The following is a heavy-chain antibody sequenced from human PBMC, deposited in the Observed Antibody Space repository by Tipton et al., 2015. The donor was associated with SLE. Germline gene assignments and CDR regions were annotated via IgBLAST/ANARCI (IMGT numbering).Heavy chain of an antibody. D-gene: IGHD2-21*02. CDR1: GFLVSNNY. V-gene: IGHV3-66*01. J-gene: IGHJ4*02. CDR3: ATGARDQPFDY. Sequence: SLRLSCAASGFLVSNNYMTWVRHAPGKGLEWISVIFSDGTTYYADSVKGRFIISRDNVKNMVYLQMNSLRAEDTAVYYCATGARDQPFDYWGQGTLVTVSP. CDR2: IFSDGTT.